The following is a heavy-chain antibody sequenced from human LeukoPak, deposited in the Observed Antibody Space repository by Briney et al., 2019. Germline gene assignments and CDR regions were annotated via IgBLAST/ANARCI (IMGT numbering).Heavy chain of an antibody. CDR1: GFTFSSYA. V-gene: IGHV3-23*01. D-gene: IGHD3-3*01. CDR3: AKELRFLEWLFSNAFDI. Sequence: PGGSLRLSCAASGFTFSSYAMSWVRQAPGKGLEWVSAISGSGGSTYYADSVKGRFTISRDNSKNTLYLQMNSLRAEDTAVYYCAKELRFLEWLFSNAFDIWGQGTMVTVSS. J-gene: IGHJ3*02. CDR2: ISGSGGST.